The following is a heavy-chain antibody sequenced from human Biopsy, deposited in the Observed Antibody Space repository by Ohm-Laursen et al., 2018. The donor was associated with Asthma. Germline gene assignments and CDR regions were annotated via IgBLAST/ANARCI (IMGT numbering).Heavy chain of an antibody. CDR2: ISVYNGNT. D-gene: IGHD3-10*01. V-gene: IGHV1-18*01. Sequence: ASVKVSCKTSGYTFNSAGITWVRQAPGQGLEWMGWISVYNGNTKDAQKLQDRVTMITDTSTSTAYMEWRSLRSDDTAVYFCARAVDYSHYYGIDVWGQGTTVTVS. CDR1: GYTFNSAG. J-gene: IGHJ6*02. CDR3: ARAVDYSHYYGIDV.